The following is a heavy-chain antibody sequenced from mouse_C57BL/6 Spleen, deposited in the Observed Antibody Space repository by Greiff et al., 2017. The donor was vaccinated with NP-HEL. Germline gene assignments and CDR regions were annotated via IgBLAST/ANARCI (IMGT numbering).Heavy chain of an antibody. CDR3: AFFPITTVEEDWYLDV. CDR2: IDPANGNT. CDR1: GFNIKNTY. J-gene: IGHJ1*03. Sequence: EVQLQQSVAELVRPGASVKLSCTASGFNIKNTYMHWVKQRPEQGLEWIGRIDPANGNTKYAPKFQGKATITADTSSNTAYLQLSSLTSEDTAIYYCAFFPITTVEEDWYLDVWGTGTTVTVSS. D-gene: IGHD1-1*01. V-gene: IGHV14-3*01.